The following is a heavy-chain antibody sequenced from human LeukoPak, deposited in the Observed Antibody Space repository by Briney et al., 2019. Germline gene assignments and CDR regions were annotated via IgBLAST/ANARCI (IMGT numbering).Heavy chain of an antibody. CDR3: ARGWTTRGMDV. Sequence: SETLSLTCSVSGGSISSSSYYWGWIRQPPGKGLEWIGSIYYSGSTYYNPSLKSRVTISVDTSKNQFSLQLNSVTPEDTAVYYCARGWTTRGMDVWGQGTTVTVSS. CDR1: GGSISSSSYY. D-gene: IGHD3/OR15-3a*01. J-gene: IGHJ6*02. V-gene: IGHV4-39*01. CDR2: IYYSGST.